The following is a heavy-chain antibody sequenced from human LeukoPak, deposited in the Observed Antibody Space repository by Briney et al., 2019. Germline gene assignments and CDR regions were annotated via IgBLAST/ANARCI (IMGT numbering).Heavy chain of an antibody. CDR3: ARSRRLYWYFDL. D-gene: IGHD4-17*01. V-gene: IGHV3-74*01. Sequence: GGSLRLSCAASGFTFSSYWMHWVRQVPGKGVVWVSYINSDGSSTSYADSVKGRFTISRDNAKSTLYLQMNSPRAEDTAVYYCARSRRLYWYFDLWGRGTLVTVSS. CDR2: INSDGSST. J-gene: IGHJ2*01. CDR1: GFTFSSYW.